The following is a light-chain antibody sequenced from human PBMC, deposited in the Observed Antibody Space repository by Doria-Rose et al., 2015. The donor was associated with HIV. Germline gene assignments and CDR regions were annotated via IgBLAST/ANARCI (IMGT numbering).Light chain of an antibody. CDR2: DAS. CDR3: QQYGSSYT. V-gene: IGKV3D-20*01. J-gene: IGKJ2*01. Sequence: TQSPATLSLSPGERATLSCGASQSVSNYLAWFQQKPGLAPRLLIYDASNRATGIPGRFSGSGSGTDFTLTISRLEPEDFAVYFCQQYGSSYTFGQGTKVEIE. CDR1: QSVSNY.